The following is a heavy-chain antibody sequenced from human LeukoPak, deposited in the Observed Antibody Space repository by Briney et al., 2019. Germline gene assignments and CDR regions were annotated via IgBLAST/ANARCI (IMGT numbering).Heavy chain of an antibody. CDR3: ASSGDYYYGMDV. J-gene: IGHJ6*02. CDR2: FNAGNGNR. D-gene: IGHD3-10*01. Sequence: GASVKVSCKASGYTFTNYTMHRVRQAPGQRLEWMGWFNAGNGNRKYLQKFQGRLTITSDTSASTAYMDLSSLRSEDTAVYYCASSGDYYYGMDVWGQGTTVTVSS. V-gene: IGHV1-3*01. CDR1: GYTFTNYT.